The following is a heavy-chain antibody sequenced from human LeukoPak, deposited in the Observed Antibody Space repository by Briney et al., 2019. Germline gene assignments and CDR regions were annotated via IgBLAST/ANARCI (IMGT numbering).Heavy chain of an antibody. D-gene: IGHD6-13*01. CDR1: GVSISSYY. CDR3: ARGLAAADHFDY. J-gene: IGHJ4*02. V-gene: IGHV4-4*07. CDR2: IYTSGST. Sequence: PSETLSLTCTVSGVSISSYYWSWIRQPAGKGLEWIGRIYTSGSTNYNPSLKSRVTMSVDTSKNQFSLKRSSVTAADTAVYYCARGLAAADHFDYWGQGTLVTVSS.